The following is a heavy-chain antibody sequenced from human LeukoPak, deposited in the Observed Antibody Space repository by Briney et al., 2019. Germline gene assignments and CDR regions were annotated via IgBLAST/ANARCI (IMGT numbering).Heavy chain of an antibody. CDR3: ARDRSYDFWSGPLAFDI. D-gene: IGHD3-3*01. CDR2: ISSSSSYI. CDR1: GGSFSGYY. V-gene: IGHV3-21*01. Sequence: ETLSLTCAVYGGSFSGYYWSWIRQAPGKGLEWVSSISSSSSYIYYADSVKGRFTISRDNAKNSLYLQMNSLRAEDTAVYYCARDRSYDFWSGPLAFDIWGQGTMVTVSS. J-gene: IGHJ3*02.